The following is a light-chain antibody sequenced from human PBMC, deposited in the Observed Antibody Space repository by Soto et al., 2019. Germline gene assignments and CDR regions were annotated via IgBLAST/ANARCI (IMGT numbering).Light chain of an antibody. CDR2: AAS. V-gene: IGKV1-16*01. J-gene: IGKJ4*01. Sequence: DIQMTQYTSSLSASVGDRVTITCRASQSVGNFLNWYQQKPGLPPKYLIYAASNLQSGVPSRFSGSGSGTDFTLTISCLQSEDFATYYCQQYYSYPPSTFGGGTKVDI. CDR1: QSVGNF. CDR3: QQYYSYPPST.